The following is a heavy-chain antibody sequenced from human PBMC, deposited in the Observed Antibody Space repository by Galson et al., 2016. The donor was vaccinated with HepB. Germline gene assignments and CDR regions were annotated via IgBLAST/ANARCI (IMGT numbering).Heavy chain of an antibody. J-gene: IGHJ2*01. Sequence: SVKVSCKASGGTFSSYAITWVRQAPGQGLEWMGGIIPIFGTTTYAQKFQGRVTITADESTSTAYMDLSSLRSEDTAVYYCARGRGCSGGSCPYWYFDIWGRGTLVTVSS. CDR3: ARGRGCSGGSCPYWYFDI. D-gene: IGHD2-15*01. CDR2: IIPIFGTT. V-gene: IGHV1-69*13. CDR1: GGTFSSYA.